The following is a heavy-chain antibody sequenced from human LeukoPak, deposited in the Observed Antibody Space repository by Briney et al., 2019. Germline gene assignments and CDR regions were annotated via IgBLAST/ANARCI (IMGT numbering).Heavy chain of an antibody. CDR2: INGGRDIT. Sequence: PGGSLRLSCAASGFTFSNCPMSWVRQAPGKGLEWVSHINGGRDITYYADSVKGRFTISTDNSKNTLYLQMNNLRVEDTAVYYCARDRLTGASRLFVVQWGQGTLVTVSS. V-gene: IGHV3-23*01. D-gene: IGHD3-3*01. CDR3: ARDRLTGASRLFVVQ. CDR1: GFTFSNCP. J-gene: IGHJ4*02.